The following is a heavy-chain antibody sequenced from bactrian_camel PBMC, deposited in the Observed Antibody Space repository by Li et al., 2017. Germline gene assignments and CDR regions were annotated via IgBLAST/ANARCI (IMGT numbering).Heavy chain of an antibody. J-gene: IGHJ4*01. CDR1: GSTGSTVS. Sequence: HVQLVESGGGSVQAGGSQRLSCTMRGSTGSTVSMSWFRQAPGKEREGVAVIDRTGTTKYADSVKGRFTISKDNAKNMVYLQVNSLKAEDTAMYYCAAGWSFGVGTLLRRHYNYWGQGTQVTVS. CDR2: IDRTGTT. V-gene: IGHV3S53*01. D-gene: IGHD3*01. CDR3: AAGWSFGVGTLLRRHYNY.